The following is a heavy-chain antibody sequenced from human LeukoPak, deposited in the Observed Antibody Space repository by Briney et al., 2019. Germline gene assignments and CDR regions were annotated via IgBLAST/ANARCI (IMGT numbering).Heavy chain of an antibody. D-gene: IGHD3-22*01. V-gene: IGHV3-21*04. CDR1: GFTFSSYI. J-gene: IGHJ3*01. CDR3: ARDPTRQYYYDSSGDAFDV. Sequence: GGSLRLSCAASGFTFSSYIMNWVRQAPGKGLEWVSSISSSSSSYIYYADSVKGRFTISRDNAKNSLYLQMNSLRAEDTAVYYCARDPTRQYYYDSSGDAFDVWGQGTMVTVSS. CDR2: ISSSSSSYI.